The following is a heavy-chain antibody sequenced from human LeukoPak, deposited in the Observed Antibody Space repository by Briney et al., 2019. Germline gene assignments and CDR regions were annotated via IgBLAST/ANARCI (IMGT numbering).Heavy chain of an antibody. CDR1: GGSISSYY. J-gene: IGHJ3*02. CDR3: AREVTMIAGVAFDI. Sequence: PSETLSLTCTVSGGSISSYYWSWIRQPAGKGLEWIGRIYTSGSTNYNPSLKSRVTMSVDTSKNQFSLKLSSVTAADTAVYCCAREVTMIAGVAFDIWGQGTMVTVSS. D-gene: IGHD3-22*01. CDR2: IYTSGST. V-gene: IGHV4-4*07.